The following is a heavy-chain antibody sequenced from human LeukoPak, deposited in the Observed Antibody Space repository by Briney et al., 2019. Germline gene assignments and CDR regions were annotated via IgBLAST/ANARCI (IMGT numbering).Heavy chain of an antibody. V-gene: IGHV3-7*03. CDR3: ARSIPYGTTWYGRSDY. CDR1: GFPFSSYS. J-gene: IGHJ4*02. CDR2: IKPDGTTK. Sequence: PERSLRLSCAASGFPFSSYSMTWVRQAPGKGLEWVANIKPDGTTKFYVDSVKGRFTISRDNALNSLYLQMNSLRAEDTAIYYCARSIPYGTTWYGRSDYWGQGTLVTVSS. D-gene: IGHD6-13*01.